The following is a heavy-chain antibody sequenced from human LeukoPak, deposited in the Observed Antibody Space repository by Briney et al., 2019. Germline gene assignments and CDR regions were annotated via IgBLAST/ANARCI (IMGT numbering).Heavy chain of an antibody. CDR3: ARDLGSGWPKYYYHYYGMDV. V-gene: IGHV3-30*04. Sequence: GGSLRLSCAASGFTFSSYAMHWVRQAPGKGLEWVAVISYDGTNKYYADSVKGRFTISRDSSKNTLYLQMNSLRGEDTAVYYCARDLGSGWPKYYYHYYGMDVWGQGTTVTVSS. CDR1: GFTFSSYA. J-gene: IGHJ6*02. D-gene: IGHD6-19*01. CDR2: ISYDGTNK.